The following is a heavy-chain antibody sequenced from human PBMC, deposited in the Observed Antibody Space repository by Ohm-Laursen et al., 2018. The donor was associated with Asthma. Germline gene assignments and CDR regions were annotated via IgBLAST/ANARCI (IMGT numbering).Heavy chain of an antibody. V-gene: IGHV3-30-3*01. CDR1: GFTFRSYA. CDR2: GGSYYDGSLK. Sequence: SLRLSCSASGFTFRSYAMHWVRQAPGKGLEWVAVGGSYYDGSLKYYSDSVKGRFTVSRDDSKNTLYLQMNSLRPDDTAVYYCARDVMEWYLPAFDFWGQGTLVTVSS. D-gene: IGHD3-3*01. CDR3: ARDVMEWYLPAFDF. J-gene: IGHJ4*02.